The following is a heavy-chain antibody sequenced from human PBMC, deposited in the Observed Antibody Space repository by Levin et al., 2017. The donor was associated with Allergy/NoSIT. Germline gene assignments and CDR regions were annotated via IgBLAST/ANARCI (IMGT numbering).Heavy chain of an antibody. CDR2: INPSVGST. V-gene: IGHV1-46*01. CDR1: GYTFTSYY. Sequence: ASVKVSCKASGYTFTSYYMHWVRQAPGQGLAWMGIINPSVGSTTYAQKFQGRVTMTRDTSTSTLYMELSSLRSEDTAMYYSAREGGEAPVLDMWGQGTMVTGSS. J-gene: IGHJ3*02. D-gene: IGHD3-16*01. CDR3: AREGGEAPVLDM.